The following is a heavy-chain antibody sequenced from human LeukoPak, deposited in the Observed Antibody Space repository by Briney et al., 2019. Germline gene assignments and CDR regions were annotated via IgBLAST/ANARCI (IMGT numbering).Heavy chain of an antibody. V-gene: IGHV1-24*01. CDR1: GYTLTELS. J-gene: IGHJ6*03. CDR3: ATYTSSTPYYYMDV. Sequence: ASVKVSCKVSGYTLTELSMHWVRQAPGKGLEWMGGFDPEDGETIYAQKFQGRVTMTEDTSTDTAYMELSSLRSEDTAVYYYATYTSSTPYYYMDVWGKGTTVTVSS. D-gene: IGHD2-2*01. CDR2: FDPEDGET.